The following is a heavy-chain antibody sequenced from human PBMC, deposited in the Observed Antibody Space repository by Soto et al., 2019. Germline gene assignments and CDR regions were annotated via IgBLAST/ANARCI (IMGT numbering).Heavy chain of an antibody. V-gene: IGHV3-13*01. J-gene: IGHJ4*02. Sequence: GSLRLSCEASGXTLSGFYMHWVRQPTGKGLEWVSTICTAGDTYYAVSVKGRFTISRDNAKNSLSLQMDSLRAGDTGVYFCARGQEVGAHFFDSWGQGTQVTVSS. D-gene: IGHD2-15*01. CDR2: ICTAGDT. CDR1: GXTLSGFY. CDR3: ARGQEVGAHFFDS.